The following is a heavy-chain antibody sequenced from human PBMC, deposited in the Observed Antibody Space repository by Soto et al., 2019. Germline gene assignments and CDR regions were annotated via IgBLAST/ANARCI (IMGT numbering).Heavy chain of an antibody. CDR1: GFTFSSHW. CDR3: AGHNNVDYGY. D-gene: IGHD4-17*01. CDR2: IKEDGSET. J-gene: IGHJ1*01. V-gene: IGHV3-7*04. Sequence: EVQLVESGGGLVQPGGSLRLSCAASGFTFSSHWMSWVRQAPGKGLEWVANIKEDGSETHYADAVKGRFTTSRDNAKNSLYLQIKFLGVEETAVYYCAGHNNVDYGYWGQGTVVTVS.